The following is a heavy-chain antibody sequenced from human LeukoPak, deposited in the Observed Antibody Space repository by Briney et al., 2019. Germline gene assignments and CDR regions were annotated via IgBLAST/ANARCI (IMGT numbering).Heavy chain of an antibody. CDR3: ARMPYYYDSSGYPRPHFDY. CDR2: IYYSGST. J-gene: IGHJ4*02. V-gene: IGHV4-59*12. Sequence: SETLSLTCTVSGGSISSYYWSWIRQPPGKGLEWIGYIYYSGSTNYNPSLKSRVTISVDTSKNQFSLKLSSVTAADTAVYYCARMPYYYDSSGYPRPHFDYRGQGTLVTVSS. CDR1: GGSISSYY. D-gene: IGHD3-22*01.